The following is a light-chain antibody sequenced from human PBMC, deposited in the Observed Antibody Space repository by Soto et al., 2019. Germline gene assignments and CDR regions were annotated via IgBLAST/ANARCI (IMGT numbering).Light chain of an antibody. J-gene: IGKJ1*01. V-gene: IGKV1-6*01. CDR1: QGIRND. Sequence: AIQLTQSPASLSASVGDRVTLTSRASQGIRNDLGWYQQKPGKAPNLLIYAASSLQSGVPSRFSGSGSGTDFTLTISSLQPEDFAVYYCQQRSNWPLTFGQGTKVDI. CDR2: AAS. CDR3: QQRSNWPLT.